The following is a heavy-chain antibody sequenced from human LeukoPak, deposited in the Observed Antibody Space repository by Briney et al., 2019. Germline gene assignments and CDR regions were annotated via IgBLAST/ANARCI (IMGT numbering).Heavy chain of an antibody. J-gene: IGHJ4*02. CDR3: ARRAGDHYYFDY. V-gene: IGHV1-46*01. Sequence: GPSVKVSCKASGGTFSSYAISWVRQAPGQGLEWMGIINPSSGSTSYAQKFQDRVKMTRDTSRSTVYMELSSLRSEDTAVYYCARRAGDHYYFDYWGQGTLVTVSS. CDR2: INPSSGST. CDR1: GGTFSSYA. D-gene: IGHD7-27*01.